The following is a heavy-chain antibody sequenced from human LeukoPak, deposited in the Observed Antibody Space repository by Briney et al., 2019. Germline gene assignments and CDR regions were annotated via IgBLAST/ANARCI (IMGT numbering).Heavy chain of an antibody. CDR1: GGSIGSDSYY. Sequence: SETLSLTCTVSGGSIGSDSYYWTWIRQPAGKGLEWIGRISSSGTTNYNPSLKSRVTISVDTSKNQFSLKLSSVTAADTAVYYCARDQEAYCSSTSCYEYYYYMDVWGKGTTVTISS. J-gene: IGHJ6*03. CDR3: ARDQEAYCSSTSCYEYYYYMDV. V-gene: IGHV4-61*02. CDR2: ISSSGTT. D-gene: IGHD2-2*01.